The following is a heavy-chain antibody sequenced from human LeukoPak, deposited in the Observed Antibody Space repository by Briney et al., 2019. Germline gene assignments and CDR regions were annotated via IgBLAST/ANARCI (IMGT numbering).Heavy chain of an antibody. D-gene: IGHD3-3*01. CDR2: DHLDGTT. Sequence: SETLSLTCDVSGGSVTSTNWWTWVRQPPGKGLEWIGEDHLDGTTNYTPSLKSRLIMSVDLPENHISLKLTSVTAADTAVYYCAREGGFYRPLDYSGQGTLVTVSS. CDR1: GGSVTSTNW. J-gene: IGHJ4*02. V-gene: IGHV4-4*02. CDR3: AREGGFYRPLDY.